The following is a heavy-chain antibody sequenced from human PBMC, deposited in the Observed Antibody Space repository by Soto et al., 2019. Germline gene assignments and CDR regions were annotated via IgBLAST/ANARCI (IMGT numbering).Heavy chain of an antibody. V-gene: IGHV3-11*01. CDR3: ARGLGCCTNGVCYDYYYYGMDV. Sequence: QVQLVESGGGLVKPGGSLRLSCAASGFTFSDYYMSWIRQAPGKGLEWVSYISSSGSTIYYADSVKGRFTISRDNAKNSLYLQMNSLRAEDTAVYYCARGLGCCTNGVCYDYYYYGMDVWGQGTTVTVSS. CDR1: GFTFSDYY. J-gene: IGHJ6*02. CDR2: ISSSGSTI. D-gene: IGHD2-8*01.